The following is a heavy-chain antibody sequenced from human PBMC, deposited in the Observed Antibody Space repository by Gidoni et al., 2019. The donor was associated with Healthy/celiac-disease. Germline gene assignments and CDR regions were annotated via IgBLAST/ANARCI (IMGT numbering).Heavy chain of an antibody. J-gene: IGHJ4*02. Sequence: EVQLLESGGGLVQPGGSLRLSCAASGFTFSSDAMSWVRQAPGKGLGCGSAISGSGGSTYYADSVKGRFTISRDNSKNTLYLQMNSLRAEDTAVYYCAKTGYYYDSSGYYRGPYYFDYWGQGTLVTVSS. CDR2: ISGSGGST. V-gene: IGHV3-23*01. D-gene: IGHD3-22*01. CDR3: AKTGYYYDSSGYYRGPYYFDY. CDR1: GFTFSSDA.